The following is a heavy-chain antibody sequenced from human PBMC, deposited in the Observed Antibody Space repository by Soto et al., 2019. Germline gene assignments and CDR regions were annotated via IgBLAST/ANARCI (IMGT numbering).Heavy chain of an antibody. CDR3: ARVGSPGYCSGGYCPPPEY. Sequence: LRLSCAASGFTFSTSTMNWVRQAPGQGLEWVSSISSSSTYTYYAASVKGRFTISRDNAKNSLYRQMNSLRAEDTAVYYCARVGSPGYCSGGYCPPPEYWGQGTLVTVSS. V-gene: IGHV3-21*01. J-gene: IGHJ4*02. CDR1: GFTFSTST. CDR2: ISSSSTYT. D-gene: IGHD2-15*01.